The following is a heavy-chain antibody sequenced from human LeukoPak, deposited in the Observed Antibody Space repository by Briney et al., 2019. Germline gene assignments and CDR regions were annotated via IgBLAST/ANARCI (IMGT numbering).Heavy chain of an antibody. CDR3: ARGGGGSSTVTTYWFDP. Sequence: PSETLSLTCIVSGGSISSNGYYWGWIRQSPGKELEWIATIHHSGPTYYNPSLRSRVTVSVDTSKNQFSLKLNSVTAADTAVYYCARGGGGSSTVTTYWFDPWGQGALVTVSS. V-gene: IGHV4-39*01. D-gene: IGHD4-17*01. CDR1: GGSISSNGYY. CDR2: IHHSGPT. J-gene: IGHJ5*02.